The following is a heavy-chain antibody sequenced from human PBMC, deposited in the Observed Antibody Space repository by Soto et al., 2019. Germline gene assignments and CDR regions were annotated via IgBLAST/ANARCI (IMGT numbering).Heavy chain of an antibody. J-gene: IGHJ4*02. CDR3: ARGFYYARSGASPYYFDY. Sequence: ASVKVSCKASGYTFTSSGISWVRQAPGQGLEWMGWISLYNGKTDYSQRLQDRVTMTTDTSTSTAYLELRSLRSDDTAVYFCARGFYYARSGASPYYFDYWGPGTLVTVSS. CDR1: GYTFTSSG. D-gene: IGHD3-22*01. CDR2: ISLYNGKT. V-gene: IGHV1-18*01.